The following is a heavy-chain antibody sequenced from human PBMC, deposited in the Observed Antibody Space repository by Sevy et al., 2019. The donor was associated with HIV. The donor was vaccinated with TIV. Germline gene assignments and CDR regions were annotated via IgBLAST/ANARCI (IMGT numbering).Heavy chain of an antibody. CDR2: IYYSGST. CDR3: ARDHVVVAAKYYYYGMDV. D-gene: IGHD2-15*01. CDR1: GGSISSYY. V-gene: IGHV4-59*01. Sequence: SETLSLTCTVSGGSISSYYWSWIRQPPGKGLEWIGYIYYSGSTNYNPSLKSRVTISVDTSKNQFSLKLSSVTAADTAVYYCARDHVVVAAKYYYYGMDVWGQGTLVTVSS. J-gene: IGHJ6*02.